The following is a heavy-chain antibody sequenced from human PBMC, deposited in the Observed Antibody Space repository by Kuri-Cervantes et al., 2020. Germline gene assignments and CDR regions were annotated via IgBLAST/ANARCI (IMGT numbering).Heavy chain of an antibody. CDR3: ARGLEWSARDWFDP. Sequence: ASVKVSCKASGYTFTSYYMHWVRQAPGQGLEWMGIINPSGGSTSYAQKFQGRVTITADKPTSTAYMELSSLRSEDTAVYYCARGLEWSARDWFDPWGQGTLVTVSS. CDR1: GYTFTSYY. CDR2: INPSGGST. J-gene: IGHJ5*02. D-gene: IGHD3-3*01. V-gene: IGHV1-46*01.